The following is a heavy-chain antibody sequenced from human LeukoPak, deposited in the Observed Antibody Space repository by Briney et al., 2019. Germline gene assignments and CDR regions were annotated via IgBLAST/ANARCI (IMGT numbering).Heavy chain of an antibody. J-gene: IGHJ4*02. CDR3: AKDLARGIAVASYFDY. CDR2: ISGSGGST. Sequence: GGSLRLSCAASGFTFSSYAMSWVRQAPGKGLEWVSAISGSGGSTYYADSVKGRFTISRDNSKNTLYLQMNSLRAEDTAVYYCAKDLARGIAVASYFDYWGQGTLVTVSS. CDR1: GFTFSSYA. D-gene: IGHD6-19*01. V-gene: IGHV3-23*01.